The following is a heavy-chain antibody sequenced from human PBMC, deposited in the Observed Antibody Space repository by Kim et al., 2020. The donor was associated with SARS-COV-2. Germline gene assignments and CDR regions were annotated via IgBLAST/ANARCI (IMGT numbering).Heavy chain of an antibody. CDR3: ARVGKQGLLFDY. Sequence: GGSLRLSCAASGFTFSDYYMSWIRQAPGKGLEWVSYISSSSSYTNYADSVKGRFTISRDNAKNSLYLQMNSLRAEDTAVYYCARVGKQGLLFDYWGQGTLVTVSS. J-gene: IGHJ4*02. V-gene: IGHV3-11*06. CDR2: ISSSSSYT. CDR1: GFTFSDYY. D-gene: IGHD2-15*01.